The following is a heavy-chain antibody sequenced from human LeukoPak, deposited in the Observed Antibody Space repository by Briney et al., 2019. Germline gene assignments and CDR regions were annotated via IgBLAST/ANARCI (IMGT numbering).Heavy chain of an antibody. CDR1: GFTFSSYA. V-gene: IGHV3-23*01. Sequence: GGSLRLSCAASGFTFSSYAMSWVRQAPGKGLEWVSAISGSGGSTYYADSVKGRFTISRDNSKNTLYLQMNSLRAEDTAVYYCEVPENYGSGYYYYYGMDVWGQGTTVTVSS. CDR2: ISGSGGST. J-gene: IGHJ6*02. D-gene: IGHD3-10*01. CDR3: EVPENYGSGYYYYYGMDV.